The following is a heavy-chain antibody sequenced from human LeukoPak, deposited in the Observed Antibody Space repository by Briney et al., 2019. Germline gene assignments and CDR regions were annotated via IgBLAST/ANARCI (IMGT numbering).Heavy chain of an antibody. Sequence: PGGSLRLSCAASGFTFSSYGMHWVRQAQGKGLEWVAFIRYDGSNKYYADSVKGRFTISRDNSKNTLYLQMNSLRAEDTAVYYCAKDSHLYSFGRGFDYWGQGTLVTVSS. V-gene: IGHV3-30*02. CDR3: AKDSHLYSFGRGFDY. D-gene: IGHD5-18*01. J-gene: IGHJ4*02. CDR1: GFTFSSYG. CDR2: IRYDGSNK.